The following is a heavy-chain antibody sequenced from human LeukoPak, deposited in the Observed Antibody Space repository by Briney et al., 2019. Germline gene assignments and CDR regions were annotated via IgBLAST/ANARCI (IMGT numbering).Heavy chain of an antibody. CDR2: ISSSSSYI. D-gene: IGHD6-19*01. V-gene: IGHV3-21*01. CDR1: EFTFSSYS. CDR3: ARASTSWYSSGWYLVY. Sequence: GGSLRLSCAASEFTFSSYSMNWVRQAPGKGLEWVSSISSSSSYIYYADSVKSRFTISRDNAKNSLYLQMNSLRADDTAVYYCARASTSWYSSGWYLVYWGQGTLVTVSS. J-gene: IGHJ4*02.